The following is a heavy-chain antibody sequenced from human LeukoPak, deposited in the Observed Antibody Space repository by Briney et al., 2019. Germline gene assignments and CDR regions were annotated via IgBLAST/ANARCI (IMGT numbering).Heavy chain of an antibody. D-gene: IGHD3-10*01. CDR1: GFTFSSYA. J-gene: IGHJ3*02. CDR2: IFYSGST. V-gene: IGHV4-59*12. CDR3: AKSNGYGLVDI. Sequence: GSLRLSCAASGFTFSSYAMHWIRQPPGKGLGWIANIFYSGSTYYSPSLKSRVTISLDTSRNQFSLKLNSVTAADTAVYYCAKSNGYGLVDIWGQGTMVTVSS.